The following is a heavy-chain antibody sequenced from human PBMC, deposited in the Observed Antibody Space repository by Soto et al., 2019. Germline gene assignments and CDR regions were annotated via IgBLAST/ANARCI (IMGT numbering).Heavy chain of an antibody. Sequence: GGSLRLSCAASGFAVSSKYMNWVRQAPGKGLEWVSIIWSAGLTYYADSVRGRFTISRDISKNILFLQMNNLRAEDSAIYYCARELPPDLWGQGTLVTVSS. J-gene: IGHJ5*02. CDR2: IWSAGLT. CDR3: ARELPPDL. CDR1: GFAVSSKY. V-gene: IGHV3-53*01. D-gene: IGHD2-15*01.